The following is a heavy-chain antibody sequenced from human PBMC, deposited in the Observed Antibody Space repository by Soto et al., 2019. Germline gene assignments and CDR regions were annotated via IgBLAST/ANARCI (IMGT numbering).Heavy chain of an antibody. V-gene: IGHV3-21*01. CDR2: ISRSSSYI. Sequence: GGPMILSCAASGFTIGGYSRNWVSKDPGKGLEWVSSISRSSSYIYYADSVKGRFTISRDNAKNSLYLQMNSLRAEDTAVYYCARDASTRYCSSTSCYFGVWYYYYYMDVWGKGTTVTVSS. CDR3: ARDASTRYCSSTSCYFGVWYYYYYMDV. CDR1: GFTIGGYS. D-gene: IGHD2-2*01. J-gene: IGHJ6*03.